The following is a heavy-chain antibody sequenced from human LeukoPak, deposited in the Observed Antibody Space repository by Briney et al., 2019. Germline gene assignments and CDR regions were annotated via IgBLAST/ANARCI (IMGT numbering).Heavy chain of an antibody. Sequence: GGSLRLSCAASGFSVSSSYMSWARQAPGKGLECVSVTSRSGSTYYADSVKGRFTISRDNSKNTLYLQMNSLRAEDTAVYYCARDCGGDSDYWGQGTLVTVSS. V-gene: IGHV3-66*01. J-gene: IGHJ4*02. CDR2: TSRSGST. CDR1: GFSVSSSY. D-gene: IGHD4-17*01. CDR3: ARDCGGDSDY.